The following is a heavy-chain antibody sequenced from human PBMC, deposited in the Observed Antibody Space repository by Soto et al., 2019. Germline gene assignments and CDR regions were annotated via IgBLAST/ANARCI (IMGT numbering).Heavy chain of an antibody. CDR3: AKDITYCGGDCSGPVDY. Sequence: HPGGSLRLSCAASGFTFSSYAMSWVRQAPGKGLEWVSVISGSGGSTYYADSMKGRFTISRDNSKNTLFLQMDSLRAEDTAVYYCAKDITYCGGDCSGPVDYWGQGTLVTVSS. D-gene: IGHD2-21*02. J-gene: IGHJ4*02. V-gene: IGHV3-23*01. CDR1: GFTFSSYA. CDR2: ISGSGGST.